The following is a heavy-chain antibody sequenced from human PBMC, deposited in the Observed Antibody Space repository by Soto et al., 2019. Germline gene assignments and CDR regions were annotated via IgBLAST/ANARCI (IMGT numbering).Heavy chain of an antibody. V-gene: IGHV4-31*03. D-gene: IGHD3-22*01. J-gene: IGHJ5*02. CDR3: ARYYFDNSGYSNWFDP. CDR2: MHYSGIA. Sequence: PSETLSLTCTFSGGSISSGAYYWSWIRQHSEKGLEWIGYMHYSGIAYYNPSLTSRVTISVDTSKNQFSLKLSSVTAADTAVYYCARYYFDNSGYSNWFDPWGRGTLVTVSS. CDR1: GGSISSGAYY.